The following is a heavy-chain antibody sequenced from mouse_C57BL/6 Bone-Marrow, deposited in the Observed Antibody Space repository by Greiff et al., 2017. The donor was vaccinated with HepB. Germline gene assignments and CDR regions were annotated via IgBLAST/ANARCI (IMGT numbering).Heavy chain of an antibody. CDR1: GYTFTSYW. CDR2: IDPNGGGT. Sequence: VQRVESGAELVKPGASVKLSCTASGYTFTSYWMHWVKQRPGRGLEWIGRIDPNGGGTKYNEKFKSKATLTVDKPSSTAYMQLSSLTSEDSAVYDDARPVVGGDVDYWGQGTTLTVSS. CDR3: ARPVVGGDVDY. V-gene: IGHV1-72*01. J-gene: IGHJ2*01. D-gene: IGHD1-1*01.